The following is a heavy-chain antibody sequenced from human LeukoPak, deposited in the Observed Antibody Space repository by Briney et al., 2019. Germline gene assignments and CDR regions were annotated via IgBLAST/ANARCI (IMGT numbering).Heavy chain of an antibody. CDR1: GGSISSGGYY. CDR2: IYYSGST. Sequence: PSETLSLTCTASGGSISSGGYYWSWIRQHPGKGLEWIGYIYYSGSTYYNPSLKSRVTISVDTSKNQFSLKLSSVTAADTAVYYCARDNGAAAGPQRYYFDYWGQGTLVTVSS. D-gene: IGHD6-13*01. J-gene: IGHJ4*02. CDR3: ARDNGAAAGPQRYYFDY. V-gene: IGHV4-31*03.